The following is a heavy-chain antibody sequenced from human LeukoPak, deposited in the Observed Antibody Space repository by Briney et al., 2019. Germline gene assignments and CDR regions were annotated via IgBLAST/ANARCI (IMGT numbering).Heavy chain of an antibody. CDR3: ARVRGGSIAAAGTHYYGMDV. D-gene: IGHD6-13*01. CDR2: IYYSGST. CDR1: GGSISSYY. V-gene: IGHV4-59*08. Sequence: PSETLSLTCTVSGGSISSYYWSWIRQPPGKGLDWIGYIYYSGSTNYNPSLKSRVTISVDTSKNQFSLKLSSVTAADTAVYYCARVRGGSIAAAGTHYYGMDVWGQGTTVTVSS. J-gene: IGHJ6*02.